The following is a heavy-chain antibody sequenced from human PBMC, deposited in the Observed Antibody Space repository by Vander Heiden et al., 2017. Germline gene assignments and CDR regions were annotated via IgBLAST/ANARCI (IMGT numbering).Heavy chain of an antibody. CDR3: ARVGLPLLSHDY. J-gene: IGHJ4*02. V-gene: IGHV4-39*01. Sequence: LEWIGSIYYSGSTYYNPSLKSRVTISVDTSKNQFSLKLSSVTAADTAVYYCARVGLPLLSHDYWGQGTLVTVSS. CDR2: IYYSGST. D-gene: IGHD3-10*01.